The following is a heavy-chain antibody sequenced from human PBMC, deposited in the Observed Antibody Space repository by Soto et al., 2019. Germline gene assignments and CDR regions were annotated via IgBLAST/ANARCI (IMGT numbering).Heavy chain of an antibody. CDR1: GYTFATHS. Sequence: GESLKISGKGSGYTFATHSIAWVRQMPGKGLEWMGIIYPGDSDTRYIPSFQRQVTVSADKSISTAYLQWSSLKASDPAIYLCARLDLSGLDHWGQGTPVTVSS. CDR3: ARLDLSGLDH. CDR2: IYPGDSDT. J-gene: IGHJ5*02. V-gene: IGHV5-51*01.